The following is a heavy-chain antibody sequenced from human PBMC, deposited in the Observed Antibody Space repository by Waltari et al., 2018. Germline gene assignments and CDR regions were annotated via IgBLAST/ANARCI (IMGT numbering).Heavy chain of an antibody. CDR1: GDSVSSYLAA. J-gene: IGHJ4*02. CDR2: TYFRSKWSD. CDR3: ARGVVANTYYFDY. V-gene: IGHV6-1*01. D-gene: IGHD2-15*01. Sequence: QVLLQQSGPGLVRPSQTLSLTCAISGDSVSSYLAAWNWVRQSPSRGLEWLGRTYFRSKWSDDYAVSVRGRITINPDTSKNQFSLHLNSVTPEDTAVYYCARGVVANTYYFDYWGQGILVTVSS.